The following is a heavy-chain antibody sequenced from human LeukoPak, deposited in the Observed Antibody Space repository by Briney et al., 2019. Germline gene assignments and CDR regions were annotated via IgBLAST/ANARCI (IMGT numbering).Heavy chain of an antibody. CDR3: ARRILYSGSYLFDY. Sequence: GESLKISCKGSGYSFTTYWIGWVRQMPGKGLEWMGIIYPGDSDTRYSPSFQGQVTISADKSISTAYLQWSSLKASDTAIYYCARRILYSGSYLFDYWGQGTLVTVSS. CDR2: IYPGDSDT. V-gene: IGHV5-51*01. J-gene: IGHJ4*02. D-gene: IGHD1-26*01. CDR1: GYSFTTYW.